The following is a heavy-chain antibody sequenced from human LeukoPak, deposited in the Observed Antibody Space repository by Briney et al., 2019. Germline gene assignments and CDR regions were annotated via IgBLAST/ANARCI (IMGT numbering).Heavy chain of an antibody. D-gene: IGHD3/OR15-3a*01. V-gene: IGHV1-69*05. CDR1: GGTFSIYS. Sequence: ASVKVSCKASGGTFSIYSISWVRQAPGQGLEWMGGIIPIFGTANYAQKFQGRVTITRNTSISTAYMELSSLRSEDTAVYYCARGDWESDYWGQGTLVTVSS. CDR3: ARGDWESDY. J-gene: IGHJ4*02. CDR2: IIPIFGTA.